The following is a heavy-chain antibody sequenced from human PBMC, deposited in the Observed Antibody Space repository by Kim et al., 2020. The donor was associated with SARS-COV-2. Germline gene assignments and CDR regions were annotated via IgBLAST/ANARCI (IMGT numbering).Heavy chain of an antibody. V-gene: IGHV3-74*01. J-gene: IGHJ6*04. CDR3: ARGFWGNNKGDV. D-gene: IGHD3-16*01. Sequence: SYAESVKGRFTISRGNAKNTLYLQMNSLRAEDTAVYYCARGFWGNNKGDVWGKGTTVTVSS.